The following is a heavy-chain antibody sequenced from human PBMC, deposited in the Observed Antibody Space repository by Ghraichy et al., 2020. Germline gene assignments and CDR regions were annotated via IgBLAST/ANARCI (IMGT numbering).Heavy chain of an antibody. Sequence: SCAASGFTFDDYTMHWVRQAPGKGLEWVSLISWDGGSTYYADSVKGRFTISRDNSKKSLYLQMNSLRTEDTALYYCAKDFLPYCSGGSCYSPDYWGQGTLVTVSS. D-gene: IGHD2-15*01. V-gene: IGHV3-43*01. CDR1: GFTFDDYT. CDR2: ISWDGGST. J-gene: IGHJ4*02. CDR3: AKDFLPYCSGGSCYSPDY.